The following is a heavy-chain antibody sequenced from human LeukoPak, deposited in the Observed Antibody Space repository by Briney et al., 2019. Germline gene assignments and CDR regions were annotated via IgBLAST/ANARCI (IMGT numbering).Heavy chain of an antibody. CDR3: ARGSESYSMGDY. CDR2: INHSGST. J-gene: IGHJ4*02. Sequence: PSETLSLTCAVYGGSFSDYYWTWIRQPPGKGLEWIGEINHSGSTNYNPSLKSRVNKSVDTSKNQFSLKLSPVTAADTAVYYCARGSESYSMGDYWGQGTLVTVST. D-gene: IGHD2-15*01. CDR1: GGSFSDYY. V-gene: IGHV4-34*01.